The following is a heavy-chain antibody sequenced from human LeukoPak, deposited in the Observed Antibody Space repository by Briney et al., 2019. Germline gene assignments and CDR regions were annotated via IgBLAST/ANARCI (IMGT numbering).Heavy chain of an antibody. CDR2: IDHSGST. J-gene: IGHJ6*03. D-gene: IGHD6-19*01. CDR1: GGSFSGYY. Sequence: SETLSLTCTVYGGSFSGYYWSWIRQPPGKGLEWIGEIDHSGSTNYNPSVKSRVTISVDTSKNQFSLKLSSVTAADTAVYYCARSYSGWSGGDYYYMDVWGKGTTVTVSS. V-gene: IGHV4-34*01. CDR3: ARSYSGWSGGDYYYMDV.